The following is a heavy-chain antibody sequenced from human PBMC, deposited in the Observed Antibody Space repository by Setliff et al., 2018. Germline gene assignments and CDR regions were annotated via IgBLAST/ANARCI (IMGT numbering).Heavy chain of an antibody. CDR2: IYKSGTT. CDR3: ARDQFSSGWYGAPESYFDR. CDR1: GDSMYGYY. D-gene: IGHD6-19*01. J-gene: IGHJ4*02. Sequence: SETLSLTCNVSGDSMYGYYWSWIRQPPGKGLEWIGYIYKSGTTKHNPSLGSRISMSVDTSKNQFSLNLNYVTTADTAVYYCARDQFSSGWYGAPESYFDRWGQGVQVTVSS. V-gene: IGHV4-59*01.